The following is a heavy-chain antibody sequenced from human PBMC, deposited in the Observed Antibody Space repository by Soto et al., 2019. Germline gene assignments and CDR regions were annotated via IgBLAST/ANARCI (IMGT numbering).Heavy chain of an antibody. Sequence: GASVKVSCKASGSTFTGYYMHWVRQAPGQGLEWMGCINPNSGGTNYAQKFQGWVTMTRDTSISTAYMELSRLRSDDTAVYYCARAIFGLSLYGMDGWGQGTTGTVSS. J-gene: IGHJ6*02. CDR3: ARAIFGLSLYGMDG. CDR1: GSTFTGYY. V-gene: IGHV1-2*04. CDR2: INPNSGGT. D-gene: IGHD3-3*01.